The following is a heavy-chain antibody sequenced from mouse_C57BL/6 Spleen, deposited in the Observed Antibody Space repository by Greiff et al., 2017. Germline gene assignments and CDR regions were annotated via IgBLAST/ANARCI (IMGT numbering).Heavy chain of an antibody. CDR2: ISSGGSYT. D-gene: IGHD3-2*01. J-gene: IGHJ4*01. Sequence: EVQGVESGGDLVKPGGSLKLSCAASGFTFSSYGMSWVRPTPDKRLEWVATISSGGSYTYYPDSVKGRFTISRDNAKNTLYLQMSSLKSEDTAMYYCARDQTALYYAMDYWGQGTSVTVSS. V-gene: IGHV5-6*01. CDR1: GFTFSSYG. CDR3: ARDQTALYYAMDY.